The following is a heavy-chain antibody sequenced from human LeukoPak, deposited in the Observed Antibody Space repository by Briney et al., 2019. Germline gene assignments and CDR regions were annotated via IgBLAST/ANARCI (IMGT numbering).Heavy chain of an antibody. J-gene: IGHJ4*02. CDR2: TNPLDSET. V-gene: IGHV5-51*01. D-gene: IGHD6-13*01. Sequence: GESLKISCQASGYSFTNNWIGWVRQMSGRGPEWMGITNPLDSETRYSPSFQGQVTISVDKSINTAYLQRSSLKASDTAMYYCARLVSGSWAEDFDSWGQGTLVTVSS. CDR1: GYSFTNNW. CDR3: ARLVSGSWAEDFDS.